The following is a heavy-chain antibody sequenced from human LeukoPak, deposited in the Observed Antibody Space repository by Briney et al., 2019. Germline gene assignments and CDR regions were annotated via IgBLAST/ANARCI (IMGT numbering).Heavy chain of an antibody. CDR3: ARGRVYYYGSGSYWHNWFDP. J-gene: IGHJ5*02. CDR1: GGSFSGYY. D-gene: IGHD3-10*01. Sequence: SETLSLTCAVYGGSFSGYYWSWIRQPPGKGLEWIGEINHSGSTNYNPSLKSRVTISVDTSKNQFSLKLSSVTAADTAVYYCARGRVYYYGSGSYWHNWFDPWGQGTLVTVSS. CDR2: INHSGST. V-gene: IGHV4-34*01.